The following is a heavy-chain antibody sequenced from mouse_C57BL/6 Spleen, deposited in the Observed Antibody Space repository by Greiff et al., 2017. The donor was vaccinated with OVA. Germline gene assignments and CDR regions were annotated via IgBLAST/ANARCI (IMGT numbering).Heavy chain of an antibody. Sequence: QVQLQQSGPELVKPGASVKISCKASGYAFSSSWMNWVKQRPGKGLEWIGRIYPGDGDTNYNGKFKGKATLTADKSSSTAYMQLSSLTSEDSAVYFCARSAPLLEYWGQGTTLTVSS. CDR3: ARSAPLLEY. CDR1: GYAFSSSW. V-gene: IGHV1-82*01. J-gene: IGHJ2*01. CDR2: IYPGDGDT.